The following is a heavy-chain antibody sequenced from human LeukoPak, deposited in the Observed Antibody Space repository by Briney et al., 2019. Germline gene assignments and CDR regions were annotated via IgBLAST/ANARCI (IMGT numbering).Heavy chain of an antibody. CDR2: IIPIFGTA. CDR3: ARSPYYYGSGSSGCFGY. CDR1: GGTFSSYA. J-gene: IGHJ4*02. Sequence: ASVKVSCKASGGTFSSYAISWVRQAPGQGLEWMGGIIPIFGTANYAQKFQGRVTITADESTSTAYMELSSLRSEDTAVYYCARSPYYYGSGSSGCFGYWGQGTLVTVSS. D-gene: IGHD3-10*01. V-gene: IGHV1-69*01.